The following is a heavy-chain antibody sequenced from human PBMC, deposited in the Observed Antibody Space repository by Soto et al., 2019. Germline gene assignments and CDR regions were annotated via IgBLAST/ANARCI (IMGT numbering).Heavy chain of an antibody. J-gene: IGHJ6*03. CDR2: MNPNSGNT. CDR3: ARGGLPAPGRSDYYMDV. CDR1: GYTFTSYD. V-gene: IGHV1-8*01. Sequence: ASVKVSCKASGYTFTSYDINWVRQATGQGLEWMGWMNPNSGNTGYAQKFQGRVTMTRNTSISTAYVELSSLRSEDTAVYYCARGGLPAPGRSDYYMDVWGKGTTVTVSS.